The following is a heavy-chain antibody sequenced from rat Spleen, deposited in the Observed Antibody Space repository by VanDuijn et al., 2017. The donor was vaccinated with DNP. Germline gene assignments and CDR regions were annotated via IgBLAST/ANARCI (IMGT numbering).Heavy chain of an antibody. V-gene: IGHV2-52*01. D-gene: IGHD5-1*01. Sequence: QVQLKESGPGLVQPSQTLSLTCTVSGFSLSSYHVSWVRQPPGKGLEWMGIIWGHGNTDYNSVLKSRLSINRDTSKSQVFLKMNSLQTDDTAIYYCTRESWGYVMDAWGQGASVTVSS. CDR1: GFSLSSYH. CDR2: IWGHGNT. CDR3: TRESWGYVMDA. J-gene: IGHJ4*01.